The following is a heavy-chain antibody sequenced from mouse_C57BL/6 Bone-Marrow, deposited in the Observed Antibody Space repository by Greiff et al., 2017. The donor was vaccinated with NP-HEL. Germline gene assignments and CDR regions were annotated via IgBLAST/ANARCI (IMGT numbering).Heavy chain of an antibody. J-gene: IGHJ4*01. V-gene: IGHV1-26*01. Sequence: EVQLQQSGPELVKPGASVKISCKASGYTFTDYYMNWVKQSHGKSLEWIGDINPNNGGTSYNQKFKGKATLTVDKSSSTAYMELRSLTSEDSAVYYCNLLLMDYWGQGTSVTVSS. CDR3: NLLLMDY. CDR2: INPNNGGT. CDR1: GYTFTDYY. D-gene: IGHD1-1*01.